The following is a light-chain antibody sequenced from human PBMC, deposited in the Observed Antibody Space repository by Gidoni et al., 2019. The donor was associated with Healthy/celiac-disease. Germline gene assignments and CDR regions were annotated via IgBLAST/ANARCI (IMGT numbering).Light chain of an antibody. CDR1: NSGSKS. J-gene: IGLJ2*01. CDR2: DDS. V-gene: IGLV3-21*02. Sequence: SYFLTPPPSFSVAPGQTARITCGGKNSGSKSVHWYQQKPGQDPVLVVYDDSDRPSGIPERFSGSNAGNTANLTISRVEAGDEADYYCQVWDSSSVVFGGGTKLTVL. CDR3: QVWDSSSVV.